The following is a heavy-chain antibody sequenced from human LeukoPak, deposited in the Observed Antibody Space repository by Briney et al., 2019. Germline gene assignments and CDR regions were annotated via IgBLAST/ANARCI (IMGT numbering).Heavy chain of an antibody. CDR1: GFSFSSYG. J-gene: IGHJ4*02. V-gene: IGHV3-33*01. Sequence: GGSLRLSSAASGFSFSSYGMHWVRQAPGEGLEWVVGSWDGGTNNYYAVTGKCRFTISRDNYTNTLYLQMNSLRAEDTAVYYCADPGLGGTGYWGQGNLVTVSS. CDR3: ADPGLGGTGY. D-gene: IGHD1-1*01. CDR2: SWDGGTNN.